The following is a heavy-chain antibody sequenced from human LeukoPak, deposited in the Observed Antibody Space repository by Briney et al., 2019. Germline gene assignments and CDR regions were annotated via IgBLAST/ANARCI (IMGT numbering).Heavy chain of an antibody. CDR2: IKQDGSEK. CDR1: GFTFSSYW. Sequence: GGSLRLSCAASGFTFSSYWMSWVRQAPGKGLEWVANIKQDGSEKYYVDSVKGRFTISRDNAKNSLYLQMNSLRAEDTAAYYCARGGGYSVSGLDYWGQGTLVTVSS. CDR3: ARGGGYSVSGLDY. D-gene: IGHD3-3*01. V-gene: IGHV3-7*01. J-gene: IGHJ4*02.